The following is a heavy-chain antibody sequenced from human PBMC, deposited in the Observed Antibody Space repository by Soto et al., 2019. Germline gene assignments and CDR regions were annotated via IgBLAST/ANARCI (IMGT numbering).Heavy chain of an antibody. CDR1: GGSFSAYY. D-gene: IGHD5-18*01. CDR3: ASQALDTAIFDY. CDR2: INHSGST. Sequence: SETLSLTCAVYGGSFSAYYWSWIRQPPGKGLEWIGEINHSGSTNYNPSLKSRVTISVDTSKNQFSLKLNSVTDADTAVYYCASQALDTAIFDYWGQGTLVTVS. V-gene: IGHV4-34*01. J-gene: IGHJ4*02.